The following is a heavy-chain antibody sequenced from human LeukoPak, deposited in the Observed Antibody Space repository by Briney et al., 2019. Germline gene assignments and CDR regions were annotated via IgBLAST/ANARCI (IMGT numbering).Heavy chain of an antibody. V-gene: IGHV4-34*01. J-gene: IGHJ2*01. CDR1: GGSFSGYY. Sequence: SETLSLTCAVYGGSFSGYYWSWIRQPPGKGLEWIGEINHSGSTNYNPSLKSRVTMSVDTSKNQFSLKLSSVTAVDTAVYYCARTKVSGYSQSYWYFDLWGRGTLVTVSS. CDR3: ARTKVSGYSQSYWYFDL. D-gene: IGHD3-22*01. CDR2: INHSGST.